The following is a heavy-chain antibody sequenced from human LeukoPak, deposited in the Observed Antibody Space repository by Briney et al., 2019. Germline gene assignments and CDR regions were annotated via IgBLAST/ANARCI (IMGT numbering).Heavy chain of an antibody. V-gene: IGHV3-7*01. CDR2: IKQDGSEK. CDR3: ARDQDFWSGCYPQGWYYYGMDV. Sequence: RAGGSLRLSCAASGFTFSSYWMSWVRQAPGKGLEWVANIKQDGSEKYYVDSVKGRFTISRDNAKNSLYLQMNSLRAEDTAVYYCARDQDFWSGCYPQGWYYYGMDVWGQGTTVTVSS. CDR1: GFTFSSYW. J-gene: IGHJ6*02. D-gene: IGHD3-3*01.